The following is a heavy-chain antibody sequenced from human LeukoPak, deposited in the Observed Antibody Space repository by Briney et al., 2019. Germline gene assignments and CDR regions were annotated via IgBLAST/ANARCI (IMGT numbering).Heavy chain of an antibody. CDR1: GGFISSNNW. D-gene: IGHD3-9*01. CDR3: ARKGPYYNSLTGYYKNGLDV. Sequence: SETLSLTCAVSGGFISSNNWWNWVRQPPGKGLEWVGEIYHSGSTNYNPSLESRVTRSVDKSKNQFSLKLSSVTAADTAVYYCARKGPYYNSLTGYYKNGLDVWGKGTTVFVSS. J-gene: IGHJ6*04. V-gene: IGHV4-4*02. CDR2: IYHSGST.